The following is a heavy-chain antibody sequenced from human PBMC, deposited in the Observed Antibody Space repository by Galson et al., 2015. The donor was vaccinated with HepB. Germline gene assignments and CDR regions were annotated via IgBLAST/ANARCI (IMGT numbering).Heavy chain of an antibody. CDR2: IYPGDSDT. Sequence: QSGAEVKKPGESLKISCNVSGYSFTNYWIGWVRQMPGKGLEWMGIIYPGDSDTRYSPSFQGQVTISADKSIGTAYLQWSSLKASDTAVYYCARHDYGGHRESFDIWGQGTMVSVSS. J-gene: IGHJ3*02. D-gene: IGHD4-23*01. CDR1: GYSFTNYW. CDR3: ARHDYGGHRESFDI. V-gene: IGHV5-51*01.